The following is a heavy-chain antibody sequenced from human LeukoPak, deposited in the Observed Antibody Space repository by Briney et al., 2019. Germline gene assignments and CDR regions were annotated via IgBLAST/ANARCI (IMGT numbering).Heavy chain of an antibody. Sequence: GASVKVSCKASGYTFTSYGISWVRQAPGQGLEWMGWISAYNGNTNYAQKLQGRVTMTTDTSTSTAYMELRSLRSDDTAVYYCARYLTVTSYYYYYYMDVWGKGTTVTISS. CDR2: ISAYNGNT. D-gene: IGHD4-17*01. CDR3: ARYLTVTSYYYYYYMDV. CDR1: GYTFTSYG. J-gene: IGHJ6*03. V-gene: IGHV1-18*01.